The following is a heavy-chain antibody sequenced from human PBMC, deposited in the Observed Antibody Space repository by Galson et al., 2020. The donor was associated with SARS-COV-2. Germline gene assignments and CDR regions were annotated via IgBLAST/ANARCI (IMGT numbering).Heavy chain of an antibody. V-gene: IGHV4-61*01. CDR2: IYYSGST. D-gene: IGHD2-2*01. CDR1: GGSVSSGSYY. J-gene: IGHJ6*02. Sequence: SETLSLTCTVSGGSVSSGSYYWSWIRQPPGKVLEWIGYIYYSGSTNYNPSLKSRVTISVDTSKNQFSLKLSSVTAADTAVYYCARDSFIPFEYQYGMDVWGQGTTVTVSS. CDR3: ARDSFIPFEYQYGMDV.